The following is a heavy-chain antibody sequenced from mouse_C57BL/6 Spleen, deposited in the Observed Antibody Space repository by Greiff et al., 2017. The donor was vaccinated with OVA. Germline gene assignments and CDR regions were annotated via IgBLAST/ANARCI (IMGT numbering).Heavy chain of an antibody. V-gene: IGHV1-55*01. J-gene: IGHJ2*01. Sequence: QVQLQQPGAELVKPGASVKMSCKASGYTFTSYWITWVKQRPGQGLEWIGDIYPGSGSTNYNEKFKSKATLTVDTSSSTAYMQLSSLTSEDSAVYYCARGGGYDVYFDYWGQGTTLTVS. CDR1: GYTFTSYW. D-gene: IGHD3-1*01. CDR2: IYPGSGST. CDR3: ARGGGYDVYFDY.